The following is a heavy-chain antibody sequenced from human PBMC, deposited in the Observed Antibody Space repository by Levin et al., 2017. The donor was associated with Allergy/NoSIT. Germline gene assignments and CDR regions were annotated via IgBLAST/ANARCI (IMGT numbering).Heavy chain of an antibody. V-gene: IGHV4-61*01. Sequence: GSLRLSCPVSGGSVSSGSSYWSWIRQPPGKGLEWIGFIYYSGSTNYNPSLKSRVTISVDTSKNQFSLRLSSVTAADTAVYYCARLLITEYYYYGMDVWGQGTTVTVSS. D-gene: IGHD3-16*01. CDR3: ARLLITEYYYYGMDV. J-gene: IGHJ6*02. CDR1: GGSVSSGSSY. CDR2: IYYSGST.